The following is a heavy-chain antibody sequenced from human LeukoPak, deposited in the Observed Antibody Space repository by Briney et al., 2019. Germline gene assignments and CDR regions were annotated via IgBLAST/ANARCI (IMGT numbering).Heavy chain of an antibody. V-gene: IGHV3-48*03. CDR1: GFTFSSYE. Sequence: GGSLRLSCAASGFTFSSYEMNWVRQAPGKGLEWVSYISSSGSTIYYADSVKGRFTISRDNAKNTLYLQMNSLRAEDTAGYYCAKGDSIAARPHYFDYWGQGTLVTVSS. CDR3: AKGDSIAARPHYFDY. J-gene: IGHJ4*02. CDR2: ISSSGSTI. D-gene: IGHD6-6*01.